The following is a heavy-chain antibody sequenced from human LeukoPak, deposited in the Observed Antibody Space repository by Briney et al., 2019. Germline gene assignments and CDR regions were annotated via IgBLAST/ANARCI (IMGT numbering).Heavy chain of an antibody. V-gene: IGHV3-66*01. Sequence: GGSLRLSCAASGFTVSSNYMSWVRQAPGKGLEWVSVIYSGGSTYYADSVKGRFTISRDNSKNTLYLQMNSLRAEDTAVYYCARGRGRGVLITTSRRSFWFDSWGQGTLVTVSS. J-gene: IGHJ5*01. CDR3: ARGRGRGVLITTSRRSFWFDS. CDR1: GFTVSSNY. CDR2: IYSGGST. D-gene: IGHD3-10*01.